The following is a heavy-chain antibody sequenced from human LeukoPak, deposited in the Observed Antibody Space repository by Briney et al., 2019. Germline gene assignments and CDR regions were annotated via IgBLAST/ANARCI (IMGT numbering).Heavy chain of an antibody. CDR1: CGFVSSAGYC. Sequence: SHTLSPTCTVSCGFVSSAGYCCSWIREHPGKGLEWIGYNYYSGTTYFNPSLKSRVTMSVDTCKNQFSLNLRSVTAADTAIYYCGRTKYYEMGWGQGTLVTVSS. CDR2: NYYSGTT. CDR3: GRTKYYEMG. J-gene: IGHJ4*02. V-gene: IGHV4-31*03. D-gene: IGHD5-24*01.